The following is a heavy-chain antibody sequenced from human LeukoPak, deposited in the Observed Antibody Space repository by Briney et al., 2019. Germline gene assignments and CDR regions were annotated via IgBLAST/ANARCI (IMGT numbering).Heavy chain of an antibody. V-gene: IGHV3-23*01. J-gene: IGHJ6*02. CDR2: ISGSGGST. CDR1: GFTFSSYA. D-gene: IGHD3-3*01. CDR3: ARDRFYYYYGMDV. Sequence: GGSLRLSCAASGFTFSSYAMSWVRQAPGKGLEWVSAISGSGGSTYYADSVKGRFTISRDNSKNTLYLQMNSLRAEDTAVYYCARDRFYYYYGMDVWGQGTTVTVSS.